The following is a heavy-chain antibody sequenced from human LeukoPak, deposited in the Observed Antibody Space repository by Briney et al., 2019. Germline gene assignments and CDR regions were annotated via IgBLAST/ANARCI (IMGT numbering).Heavy chain of an antibody. CDR3: ARDRSGGSSLDY. J-gene: IGHJ4*02. D-gene: IGHD6-13*01. CDR2: IYYTGST. CDR1: GGSISRDY. V-gene: IGHV4-59*01. Sequence: SDTLSLTCTVSGGSISRDYWSWIRQPPGKGLEWIGYIYYTGSTNYNPSLKSRVTISVGASKNQFSLKLSSVTAADTAVYYCARDRSGGSSLDYWGQGTLVTVS.